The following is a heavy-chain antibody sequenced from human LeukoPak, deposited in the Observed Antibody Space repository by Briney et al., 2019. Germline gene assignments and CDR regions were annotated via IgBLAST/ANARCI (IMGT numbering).Heavy chain of an antibody. CDR2: IYPGDSDT. CDR3: ARQKSGYGGLHAFVI. V-gene: IGHV5-51*01. CDR1: GYSFTSYW. Sequence: GESLKISCKGSGYSFTSYWIGWLRQMPGKGLEWMGIIYPGDSDTRYSPSFQGQVTISADKSISTAYLQWSSLKASDTAMYYCARQKSGYGGLHAFVIWGQGTMVTVSS. D-gene: IGHD4-23*01. J-gene: IGHJ3*02.